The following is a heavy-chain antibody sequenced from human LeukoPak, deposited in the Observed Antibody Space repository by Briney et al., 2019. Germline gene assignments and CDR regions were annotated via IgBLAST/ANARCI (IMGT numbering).Heavy chain of an antibody. J-gene: IGHJ4*02. D-gene: IGHD4-17*01. CDR3: ASNDYVDYFDY. V-gene: IGHV3-7*01. Sequence: GGSLRLSCAASGFTFSSYWMSWVRQAPGKGLEWVANIKQDGSEKYYVDSVKGRFTISRDNAKNSLYLQMNSLRAKDTAVYYCASNDYVDYFDYWGQGTLVTVSS. CDR1: GFTFSSYW. CDR2: IKQDGSEK.